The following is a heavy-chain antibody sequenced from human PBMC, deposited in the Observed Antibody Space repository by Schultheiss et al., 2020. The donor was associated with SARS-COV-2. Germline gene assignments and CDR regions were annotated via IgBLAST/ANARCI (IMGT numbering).Heavy chain of an antibody. J-gene: IGHJ4*02. Sequence: ASVKVSCKASGYTFTGYYMHWVRQAPGQGLEWMGWINPNSGCTNYAQKFQGRVTMTRDTSISTAYMELSRLRSDDTAVYYCAASGYSYGTGYFDYWGQGTLVTVSS. CDR2: INPNSGCT. D-gene: IGHD5-18*01. V-gene: IGHV1-2*02. CDR3: AASGYSYGTGYFDY. CDR1: GYTFTGYY.